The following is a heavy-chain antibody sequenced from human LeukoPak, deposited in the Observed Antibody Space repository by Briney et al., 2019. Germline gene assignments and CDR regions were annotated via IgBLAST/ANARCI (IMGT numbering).Heavy chain of an antibody. CDR3: ARWGHFETSGFFVVEY. J-gene: IGHJ4*02. D-gene: IGHD6-19*01. V-gene: IGHV4-59*01. CDR2: IHYSGST. CDR1: DGSISSYY. Sequence: SETLSLTCSISDGSISSYYWNWIRQSPGKGLEWIGHIHYSGSTHYNPSLQSRVSISIDTSKSHFTLKLRSVTAADTAVYYCARWGHFETSGFFVVEYWGQGALATVSS.